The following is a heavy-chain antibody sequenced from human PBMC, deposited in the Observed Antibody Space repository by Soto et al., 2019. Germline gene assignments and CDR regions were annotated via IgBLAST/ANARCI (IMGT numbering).Heavy chain of an antibody. D-gene: IGHD2-8*02. CDR3: ARDKITGIFYY. Sequence: SETLSLTCTVSGGSVSSGSYYWSWIRQPPGKGLEWIGYIYYSGSTNYNPSLKSRVTISVDTSKNQFSLKLSSVTAADTAVYYCARDKITGIFYYWGQGTLVTVSS. J-gene: IGHJ4*02. CDR1: GGSVSSGSYY. V-gene: IGHV4-61*01. CDR2: IYYSGST.